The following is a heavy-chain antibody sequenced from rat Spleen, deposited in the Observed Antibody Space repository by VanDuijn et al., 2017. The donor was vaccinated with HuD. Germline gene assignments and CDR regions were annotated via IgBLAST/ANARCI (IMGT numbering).Heavy chain of an antibody. V-gene: IGHV5-7*01. CDR2: IVDDGSNT. CDR1: GFTFSDYT. J-gene: IGHJ4*01. D-gene: IGHD1-2*01. Sequence: EVQLVESGGGLVQPGRSMKLSCAASGFTFSDYTMAWVRQAPKKGLEWVAAIVDDGSNTFYRDSVKGRFTISRNNAKSTLYLQVDSLRSEDTAIYYCARHSSTYYVMDAWGQGTSVTVSS. CDR3: ARHSSTYYVMDA.